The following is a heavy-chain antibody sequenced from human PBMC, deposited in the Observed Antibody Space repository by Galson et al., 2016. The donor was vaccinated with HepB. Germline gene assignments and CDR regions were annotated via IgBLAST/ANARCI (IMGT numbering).Heavy chain of an antibody. D-gene: IGHD2-21*01. CDR2: IKASDDTT. V-gene: IGHV3-23*01. J-gene: IGHJ6*02. CDR3: ARSVWRWRGMDV. CDR1: GFTLSNYD. Sequence: SLRLSCAASGFTLSNYDTNWVRQAPGKGLEWVSDIKASDDTTHYADSVKGRFTISRDNSKNMLYLQMNSLRAEDTAVYYCARSVWRWRGMDVWGQGTTVTVSS.